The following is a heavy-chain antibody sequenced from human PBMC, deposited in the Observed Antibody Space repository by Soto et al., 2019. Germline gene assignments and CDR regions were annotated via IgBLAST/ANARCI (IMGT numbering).Heavy chain of an antibody. D-gene: IGHD6-19*01. V-gene: IGHV3-23*01. J-gene: IGHJ4*02. Sequence: PGGSLRLSCAASGFTFSSYAMSWVRQAPGKGLEWVSAISGSGGSTYYADSVKGRFTISRDNSKNTLYLQMNSLRAEDTAVYYCARDFVGGVYGITVWDQGTLVTVSS. CDR2: ISGSGGST. CDR3: ARDFVGGVYGITV. CDR1: GFTFSSYA.